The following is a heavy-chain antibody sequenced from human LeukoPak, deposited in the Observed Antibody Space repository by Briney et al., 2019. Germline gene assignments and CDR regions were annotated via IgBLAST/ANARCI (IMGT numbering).Heavy chain of an antibody. Sequence: SETLSLTCTVSGGSISSYYWSWIRQPPGKGLEWIGYIYYSGSTNYNPSLKSRVTISVDTSKNQFSLKLSSVTAADTAVYYCARGMHYDFWSGPSRFDPWGQGTLVTVSS. CDR1: GGSISSYY. V-gene: IGHV4-59*01. J-gene: IGHJ5*02. CDR3: ARGMHYDFWSGPSRFDP. CDR2: IYYSGST. D-gene: IGHD3-3*01.